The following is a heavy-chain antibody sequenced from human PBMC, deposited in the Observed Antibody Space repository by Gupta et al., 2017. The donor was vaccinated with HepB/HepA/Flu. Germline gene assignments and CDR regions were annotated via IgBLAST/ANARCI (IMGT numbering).Heavy chain of an antibody. CDR1: GLTFSAHA. Sequence: LESGGDLAQPGESLRLSCTASGLTFSAHAMTWARQTPGTGLEWVSAITGSGRTTFYSDSVRGRFTISRDNSKNTVYLQINSLRVEDTAKYYCATRSRYTGLVGPNDLGAFDVWGQGTLVTVSS. CDR3: ATRSRYTGLVGPNDLGAFDV. V-gene: IGHV3-23*01. D-gene: IGHD2-2*02. J-gene: IGHJ3*01. CDR2: ITGSGRTT.